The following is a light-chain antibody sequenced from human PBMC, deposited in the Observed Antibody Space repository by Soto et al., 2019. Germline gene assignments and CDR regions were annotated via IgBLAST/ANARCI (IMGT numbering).Light chain of an antibody. Sequence: DIQMTQSPSSLSASVGDRVTITCQASQDISNYLNWYQQKPGKAPKLLIYDASNLETGVPSRFSGSASGTDFTFTIRSLQPEDIATYYCQQYDNLPITFGQGTRLEIK. V-gene: IGKV1-33*01. CDR1: QDISNY. CDR3: QQYDNLPIT. CDR2: DAS. J-gene: IGKJ5*01.